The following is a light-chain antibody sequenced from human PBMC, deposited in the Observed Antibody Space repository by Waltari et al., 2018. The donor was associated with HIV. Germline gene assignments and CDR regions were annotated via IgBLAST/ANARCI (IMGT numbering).Light chain of an antibody. Sequence: QSLLPQPPSASGTPGPRVTISCSASSSHTGTNTVHWYQHLPGPAPKLLIYSNNQRPSGVPDRFSASKSGTSASLAISGLRSEDEAEYYCAAWDENLNGLFGGGTKLTVL. V-gene: IGLV1-44*01. J-gene: IGLJ3*02. CDR3: AAWDENLNGL. CDR2: SNN. CDR1: SSHTGTNT.